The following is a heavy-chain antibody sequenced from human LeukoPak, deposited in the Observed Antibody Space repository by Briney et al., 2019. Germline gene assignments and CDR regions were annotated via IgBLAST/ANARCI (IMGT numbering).Heavy chain of an antibody. CDR2: IIPIVGTA. D-gene: IGHD3-10*01. V-gene: IGHV1-69*05. Sequence: GSSVKVACKASGGTISSYAISWVRQAPGQGLEWMGGIIPIVGTANYAQKFQGRVTINTDESTSTAHMELTSLRSADTAVYYCARGLLGELTPGDYYYYHMDVWAKGPTVTVSS. CDR3: ARGLLGELTPGDYYYYHMDV. CDR1: GGTISSYA. J-gene: IGHJ6*03.